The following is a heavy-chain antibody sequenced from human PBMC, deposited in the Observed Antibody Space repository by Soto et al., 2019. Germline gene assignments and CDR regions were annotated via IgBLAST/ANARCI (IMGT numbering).Heavy chain of an antibody. J-gene: IGHJ2*01. V-gene: IGHV4-61*01. CDR1: GGSVSSGSYY. D-gene: IGHD3-9*01. Sequence: QVQLQESGPGLVKPSETPSLTCTVSGGSVSSGSYYWSWIRQPPGKGLEWIGYIYYSGSTNYNPSLKSRVTISVDTSKNQFSLKLSSVTAADRAVYYCARGNMNGVLTGYYIGADWYFDLWGRGTLVTVSS. CDR3: ARGNMNGVLTGYYIGADWYFDL. CDR2: IYYSGST.